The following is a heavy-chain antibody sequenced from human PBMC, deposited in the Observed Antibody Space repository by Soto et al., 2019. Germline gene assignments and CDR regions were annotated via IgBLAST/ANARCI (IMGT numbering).Heavy chain of an antibody. D-gene: IGHD5-18*01. CDR1: GGTFSSYA. J-gene: IGHJ4*02. V-gene: IGHV1-69*12. Sequence: QVQLVQSGAEVKKPGSSVKVSCKASGGTFSSYAISWVRQAPGQGLEWMGGIMPIFGTADYAQKFQGRVTITADESTSTAYMELSSLRSEDTAAYYCASHPAGYSYGIDYWGQGTLVTVSS. CDR3: ASHPAGYSYGIDY. CDR2: IMPIFGTA.